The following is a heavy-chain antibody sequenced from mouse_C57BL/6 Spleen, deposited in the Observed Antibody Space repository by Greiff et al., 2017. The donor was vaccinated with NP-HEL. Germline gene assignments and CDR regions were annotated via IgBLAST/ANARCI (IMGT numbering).Heavy chain of an antibody. CDR2: IYPGDGDT. Sequence: VQVVESGPELVKPGASVKISCKASGYAFSSSWMNWVKQRPGKGLEWIGRIYPGDGDTNYNGKFKGKATLTADKSSSTAYMQLSSLTSEDSAVYFCARSVVATDYFDYWGQGTTLTVSS. D-gene: IGHD1-1*01. V-gene: IGHV1-82*01. CDR1: GYAFSSSW. CDR3: ARSVVATDYFDY. J-gene: IGHJ2*01.